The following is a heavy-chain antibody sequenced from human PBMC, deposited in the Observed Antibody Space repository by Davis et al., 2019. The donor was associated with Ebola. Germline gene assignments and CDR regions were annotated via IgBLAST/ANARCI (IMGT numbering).Heavy chain of an antibody. V-gene: IGHV3-7*03. CDR3: ARDRSLFGVGNFDY. CDR1: GFTFSSYW. J-gene: IGHJ4*02. D-gene: IGHD3-3*01. CDR2: IKQDGSEK. Sequence: PGGSLRLSCAASGFTFSSYWMSWVRQAPGKGLEWVANIKQDGSEKYYVDSVKGRFTISRDNAKNSLYLQMNSLRAEDTAVYYCARDRSLFGVGNFDYWGQGTLVTVSS.